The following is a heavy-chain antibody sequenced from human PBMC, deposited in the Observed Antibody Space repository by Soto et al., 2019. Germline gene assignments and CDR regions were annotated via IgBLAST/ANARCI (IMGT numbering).Heavy chain of an antibody. D-gene: IGHD3-3*01. CDR1: WFTFNSDS. Sequence: GAPWLSLAAPWFTFNSDSMKWGRPGPGEGVECGSYICSSSSNIYYADSVKGRFTISRDNAKNSLYLHMNSLRDEDTAVYYCAKDWGPAIFGVVTRPFDPWGQGTLVTVSS. CDR2: ICSSSSNI. V-gene: IGHV3-48*02. CDR3: AKDWGPAIFGVVTRPFDP. J-gene: IGHJ5*02.